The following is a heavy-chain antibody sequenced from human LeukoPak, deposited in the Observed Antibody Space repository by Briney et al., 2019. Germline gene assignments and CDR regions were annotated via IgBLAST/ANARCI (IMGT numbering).Heavy chain of an antibody. J-gene: IGHJ6*02. CDR2: ISYDGSNK. CDR1: GFTFSSYG. V-gene: IGHV3-30*18. CDR3: AKDQRRYCSGGNCYYYGMDV. D-gene: IGHD2-15*01. Sequence: GGSLRLSCAASGFTFSSYGMHWVRQAPGKGLEWVAVISYDGSNKYYADSVKGRFTISRDNSKNTLYLQMNSLRAEDTAVYYCAKDQRRYCSGGNCYYYGMDVWGQGTTVTVSS.